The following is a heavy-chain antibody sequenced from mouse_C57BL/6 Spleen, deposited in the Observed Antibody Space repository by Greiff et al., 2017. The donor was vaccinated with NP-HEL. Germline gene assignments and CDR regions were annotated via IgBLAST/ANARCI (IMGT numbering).Heavy chain of an antibody. CDR3: ARGADGNYDY. D-gene: IGHD2-1*01. CDR1: GYTFTSYW. CDR2: LDPSDSYT. V-gene: IGHV1-69*01. Sequence: VQLQQPGAELVMPGASVKLSCKASGYTFTSYWMHWVKQRPGQGLEWIGELDPSDSYTNYNQKFKGKSTLTVDKSSSTAYMQLSSLTSEDSADYYCARGADGNYDYWGQGTTLTVSS. J-gene: IGHJ2*01.